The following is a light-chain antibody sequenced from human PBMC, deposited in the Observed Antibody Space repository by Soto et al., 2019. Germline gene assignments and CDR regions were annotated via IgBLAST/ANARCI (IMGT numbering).Light chain of an antibody. CDR2: WAS. Sequence: DIVMTQSPDSLAVSLGERATINCKSSQSVLYSSNNKNYLAWYQQKPGQPPKLLIYWASTWESGVPDRFSGSGSGTNFTLTISSLQAEYVAVYYCQQYFRPWTFGQGTKVEIK. V-gene: IGKV4-1*01. J-gene: IGKJ1*01. CDR3: QQYFRPWT. CDR1: QSVLYSSNNKNY.